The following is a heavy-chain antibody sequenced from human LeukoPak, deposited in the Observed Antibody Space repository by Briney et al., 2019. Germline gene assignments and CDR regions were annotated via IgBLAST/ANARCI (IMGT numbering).Heavy chain of an antibody. J-gene: IGHJ4*02. Sequence: SETLSLTCTVSGGSISSYYWSWIRQPPGKGLEWIGYIYYSGSTNYNPSLKSRVTISVDTSKNQFSLKLSSVTAADTAVYYCARAGEDIYRELITDYWGQGTLVTVSS. V-gene: IGHV4-59*01. CDR1: GGSISSYY. CDR3: ARAGEDIYRELITDY. CDR2: IYYSGST. D-gene: IGHD1-26*01.